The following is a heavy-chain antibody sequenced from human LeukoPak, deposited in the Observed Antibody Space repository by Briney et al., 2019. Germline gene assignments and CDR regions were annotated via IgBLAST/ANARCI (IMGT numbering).Heavy chain of an antibody. CDR2: IYSGGST. CDR1: GFTVSSNY. CDR3: ARAPPYYYGSGGDYYYYYGMDV. J-gene: IGHJ6*02. Sequence: GGSLRLSCAASGFTVSSNYMSWVRQAPGKGLEWVSVIYSGGSTYYADSVKGRFTISRHNSKNTLYLQMNSLRAEDTAVYYCARAPPYYYGSGGDYYYYYGMDVWGQGTTVTVSS. D-gene: IGHD3-10*01. V-gene: IGHV3-53*04.